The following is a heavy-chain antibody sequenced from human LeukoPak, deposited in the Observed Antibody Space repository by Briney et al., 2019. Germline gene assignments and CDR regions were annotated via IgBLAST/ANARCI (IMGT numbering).Heavy chain of an antibody. V-gene: IGHV4-4*07. J-gene: IGHJ5*02. Sequence: KPSETLSLTCTVSGGSISSYYWSWIRQPAGKGLEWIGRIYTSGSTNYNPSLKSRVTMSVDTSKNQFSLKLSSVTAADPAVYYCARDIYGGNSQYNWFDPWGQGTLVTVSS. CDR3: ARDIYGGNSQYNWFDP. D-gene: IGHD4-23*01. CDR1: GGSISSYY. CDR2: IYTSGST.